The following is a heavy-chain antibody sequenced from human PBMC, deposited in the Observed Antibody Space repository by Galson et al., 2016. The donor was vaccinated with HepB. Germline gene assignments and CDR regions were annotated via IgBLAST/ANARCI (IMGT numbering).Heavy chain of an antibody. J-gene: IGHJ4*02. V-gene: IGHV4-34*01. CDR2: INHSGST. Sequence: SETLSLTCTVSGGSFSGYYWSWIRQPPGKGLEWIGEINHSGSTNYNPSLKSRVTISVDTSKNQFSLKLSSVTAADTAVYYCASSSGWSYYYFDYWGQGTLVTVSS. D-gene: IGHD6-19*01. CDR3: ASSSGWSYYYFDY. CDR1: GGSFSGYY.